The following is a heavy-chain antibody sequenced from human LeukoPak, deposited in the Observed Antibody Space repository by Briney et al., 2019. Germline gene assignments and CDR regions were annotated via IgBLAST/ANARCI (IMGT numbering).Heavy chain of an antibody. CDR2: ISSSSGYI. CDR3: ARAAGSYYYDSSGYPGGKGPPDY. J-gene: IGHJ4*02. V-gene: IGHV3-21*01. CDR1: GFTFSSYS. D-gene: IGHD3-22*01. Sequence: SGGSLRLSCAASGFTFSSYSMNWVRQAPGKGLEWVSSISSSSGYIYYADSVKGRFTISRDNAKNSLYLQMNSLSAEDTAVYYCARAAGSYYYDSSGYPGGKGPPDYWGQGTLVTVPS.